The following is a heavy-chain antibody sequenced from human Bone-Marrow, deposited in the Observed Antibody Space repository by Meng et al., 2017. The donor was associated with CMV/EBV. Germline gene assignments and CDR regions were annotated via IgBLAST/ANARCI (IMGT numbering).Heavy chain of an antibody. D-gene: IGHD2-8*01. CDR2: VYYTGST. J-gene: IGHJ5*02. Sequence: SQTLPLTCTVSGGSITTFYWNWIRQPPGKGLEWIGNVYYTGSTNYNPSRKSRVTISLDTSKNTLSLKLNYLTTAAPVVYFCARGRSCVNGVCYDDHNYFGPWGQGTLVTVSS. CDR1: GGSITTFY. CDR3: ARGRSCVNGVCYDDHNYFGP. V-gene: IGHV4-59*01.